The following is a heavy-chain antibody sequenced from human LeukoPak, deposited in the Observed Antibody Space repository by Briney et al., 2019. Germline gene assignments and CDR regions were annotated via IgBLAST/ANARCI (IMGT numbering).Heavy chain of an antibody. Sequence: SVKVSCKASGGTFSSYAISWVRQAPGQGLEWMGGIIPIFGTANYAQKFQGRVTITTDESTSTAYMELSSLRSEDTAEYYCATTRAIFGVVGKFDYWGQGTLVTVSS. CDR3: ATTRAIFGVVGKFDY. V-gene: IGHV1-69*05. CDR1: GGTFSSYA. J-gene: IGHJ4*02. CDR2: IIPIFGTA. D-gene: IGHD3-3*01.